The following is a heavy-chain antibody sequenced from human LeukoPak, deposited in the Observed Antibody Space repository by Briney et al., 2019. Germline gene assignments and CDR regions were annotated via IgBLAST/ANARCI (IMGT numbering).Heavy chain of an antibody. J-gene: IGHJ4*02. D-gene: IGHD2-21*01. CDR2: IYYSGST. CDR3: ARDADHCGGDCYSIID. V-gene: IGHV4-59*01. CDR1: GGSISSYY. Sequence: SETLSLTCTVSGGSISSYYWSWIRQPPGKGLEWIGYIYYSGSTNYNPSLKSRVTISVDTSKNQFSLKLSSVTAADTAVYYCARDADHCGGDCYSIIDWGQGTLVTVSS.